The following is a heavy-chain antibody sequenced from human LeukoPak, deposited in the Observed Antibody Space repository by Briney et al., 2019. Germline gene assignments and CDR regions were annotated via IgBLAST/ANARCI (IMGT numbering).Heavy chain of an antibody. D-gene: IGHD5-12*01. J-gene: IGHJ4*02. CDR2: IIPIFGTA. Sequence: GSSVKVSCKASGGTFSSYAISWVRQAPGQGLEWMGGIIPIFGTANYAQKFQGRVTITADKSTSTAYMELSSLRSEDTAVYYCARDIYSGYDSDPYFDYWGQGTLVTVSS. CDR1: GGTFSSYA. CDR3: ARDIYSGYDSDPYFDY. V-gene: IGHV1-69*06.